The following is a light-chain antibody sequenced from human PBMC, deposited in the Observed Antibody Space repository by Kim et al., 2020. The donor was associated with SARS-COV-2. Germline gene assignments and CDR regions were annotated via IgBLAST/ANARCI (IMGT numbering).Light chain of an antibody. V-gene: IGLV2-14*03. J-gene: IGLJ1*01. CDR2: DVS. Sequence: HSITTSCTVTSNEVRGYNSVSWYQKHPVKTPQRLIYDVSNRPSGVSNPFSGSKSRNTASLSISGLHAEDEADYYCTSHTSISLYVFGTGTKVTVL. CDR1: SNEVRGYNS. CDR3: TSHTSISLYV.